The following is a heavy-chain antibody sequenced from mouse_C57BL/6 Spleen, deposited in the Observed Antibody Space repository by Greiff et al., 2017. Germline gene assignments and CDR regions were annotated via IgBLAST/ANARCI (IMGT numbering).Heavy chain of an antibody. CDR1: GFTFSDYG. V-gene: IGHV5-17*01. Sequence: VQLQESGGGLVKPGGSLKLSCAASGFTFSDYGMHWVRQAPEKGLEWVAYISSGSSTIYYADTVKGRFTISRDNAKNTLFLQMTSLRSEDTAMYYCARRYYGSSYRAMDYWGQGTSVTVSS. CDR2: ISSGSSTI. J-gene: IGHJ4*01. D-gene: IGHD1-1*01. CDR3: ARRYYGSSYRAMDY.